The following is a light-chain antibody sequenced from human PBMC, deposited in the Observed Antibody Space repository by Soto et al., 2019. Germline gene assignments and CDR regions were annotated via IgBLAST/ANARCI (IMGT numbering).Light chain of an antibody. CDR1: QTVSSF. CDR2: DAS. Sequence: VLTQSPATLSLSPGERATLSCRASQTVSSFLAWYQQKPGQAPRLLIFDASNRATGIPARFSGSGSGTDFTLTISSLQAEDVAVYYCQQYYSTPLTFGGGTKVDIK. J-gene: IGKJ4*01. V-gene: IGKV3-11*01. CDR3: QQYYSTPLT.